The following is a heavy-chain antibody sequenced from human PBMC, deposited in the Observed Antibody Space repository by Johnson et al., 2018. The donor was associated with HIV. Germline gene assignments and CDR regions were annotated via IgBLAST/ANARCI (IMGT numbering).Heavy chain of an antibody. V-gene: IGHV3-66*01. CDR1: GLTVSTND. J-gene: IGHJ3*02. CDR2: IYSGDST. D-gene: IGHD7-27*01. CDR3: AKDRNWGRLFDGFDI. Sequence: VQLVESGGGLVQPGGSLRLSCAASGLTVSTNDINWVRQAPGKGLEWVAIIYSGDSTYYADSLEGRFTISRDSSKNTLYLQMNSLRPEDTAVYYCAKDRNWGRLFDGFDIWGQGTMVTVS.